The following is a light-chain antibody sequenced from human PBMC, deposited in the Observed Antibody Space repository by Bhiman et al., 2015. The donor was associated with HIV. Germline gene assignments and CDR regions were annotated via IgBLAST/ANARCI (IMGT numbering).Light chain of an antibody. CDR2: DVS. V-gene: IGLV2-14*03. CDR1: SSDVGGYNY. Sequence: QSALTQPASVSGSPGQSITISCTGTSSDVGGYNYVSWCQQHPGKAPKLMIYDVSNRPSGVSNRFSGSKSGNTASLTISGLRAEDEADYYCCSYAGSDTLEVFGGGTKLTVL. J-gene: IGLJ2*01. CDR3: CSYAGSDTLEV.